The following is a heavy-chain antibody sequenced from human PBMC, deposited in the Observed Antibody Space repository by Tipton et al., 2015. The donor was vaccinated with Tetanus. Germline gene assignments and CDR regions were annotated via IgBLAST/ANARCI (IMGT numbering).Heavy chain of an antibody. Sequence: MQLVQSGGEVKKPGESLKISCKGSGYIFNNYWIGWVRQMPGKGLEWMGIIYPGDSDTRYSPSFQGQVTISVDKSISTAYLQWSSLKASDTSMFYCARAHCSDGACNFDYWGQGALVTVAS. CDR1: GYIFNNYW. V-gene: IGHV5-51*01. CDR2: IYPGDSDT. J-gene: IGHJ4*02. CDR3: ARAHCSDGACNFDY. D-gene: IGHD2-15*01.